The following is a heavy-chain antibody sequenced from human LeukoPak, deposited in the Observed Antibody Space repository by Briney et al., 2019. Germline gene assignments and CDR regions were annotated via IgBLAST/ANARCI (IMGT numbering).Heavy chain of an antibody. D-gene: IGHD3-22*01. V-gene: IGHV4-34*01. CDR3: ARGARRHYYDSSGGTIPNWFDP. Sequence: ASETLSLTCAVYGGSFSGYYWSWIRQPPGKGLEWIGEINHSGSTNYNPSLKSRVTISVDTSKNQFSLKLSSVTAADTAVYYCARGARRHYYDSSGGTIPNWFDPWGQGTLVTVSS. CDR1: GGSFSGYY. J-gene: IGHJ5*02. CDR2: INHSGST.